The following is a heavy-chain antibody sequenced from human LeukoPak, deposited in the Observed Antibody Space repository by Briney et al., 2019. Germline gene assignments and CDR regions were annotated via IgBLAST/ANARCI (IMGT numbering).Heavy chain of an antibody. D-gene: IGHD4-23*01. V-gene: IGHV4-39*01. CDR1: GGSTSSNNYY. J-gene: IGHJ4*02. Sequence: PSETLSLTCTVSGGSTSSNNYYWGWIRQPPGKGLDWIGSIYYSGSTYYNPSLKSRVTISVDTSKNQFSLKLSSVTAADTAVYYCARHFQPATVVTPFDYWGQGTLVTVSS. CDR2: IYYSGST. CDR3: ARHFQPATVVTPFDY.